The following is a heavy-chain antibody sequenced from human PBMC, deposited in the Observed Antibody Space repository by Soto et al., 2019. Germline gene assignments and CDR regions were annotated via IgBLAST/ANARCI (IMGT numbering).Heavy chain of an antibody. D-gene: IGHD3-9*01. V-gene: IGHV3-21*04. Sequence: PGGSLRLSCAASGFTFSSYSMNWVRQAPGKGLEWVSSISSSSSYIYYADSVKGRFTISRDNAKNTLYLQMNSLRAEDTAVYYCAKSGARYYDILTGYYFGDYYMDVWGKGTTVTVSS. J-gene: IGHJ6*03. CDR3: AKSGARYYDILTGYYFGDYYMDV. CDR2: ISSSSSYI. CDR1: GFTFSSYS.